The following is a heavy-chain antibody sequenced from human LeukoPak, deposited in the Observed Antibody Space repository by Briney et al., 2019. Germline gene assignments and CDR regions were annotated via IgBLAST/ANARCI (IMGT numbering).Heavy chain of an antibody. D-gene: IGHD6-19*01. V-gene: IGHV1-3*01. CDR3: ARGPEAVAGPFDY. CDR1: GYTFTSYA. Sequence: ASVKVSCKASGYTFTSYAMHWVRQAPGQRLEWMGWINAGNGNTKYSLKFQGRVTIIRDISASTAYMELSSLRSEDTAVYYCARGPEAVAGPFDYWGQGTLVTVSS. J-gene: IGHJ4*02. CDR2: INAGNGNT.